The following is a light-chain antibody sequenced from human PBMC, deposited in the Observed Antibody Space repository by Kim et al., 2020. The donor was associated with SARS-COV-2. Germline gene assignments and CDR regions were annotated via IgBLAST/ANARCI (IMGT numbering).Light chain of an antibody. V-gene: IGKV1-33*01. Sequence: ASVGDRVTITCRASEDISNYLNWYQQKPGKAPKLLIYDASTLDIGVPSRFTGGGSGTDFTFTITNLQPEDFATYYCQQFDSVPPTFGGGTKVDIK. CDR1: EDISNY. CDR2: DAS. J-gene: IGKJ4*01. CDR3: QQFDSVPPT.